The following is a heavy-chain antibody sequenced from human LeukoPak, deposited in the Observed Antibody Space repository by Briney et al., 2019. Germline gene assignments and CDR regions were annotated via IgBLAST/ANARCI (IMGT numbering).Heavy chain of an antibody. CDR1: GFTFRSYA. D-gene: IGHD3-3*01. J-gene: IGHJ5*02. Sequence: GGSLKLSCAASGFTFRSYAMSWVRQAPGKGLEWVSAISGSGGSTYYADSVKGRFTISRDNSKNTLYLQMNSLRAEDTAVYYCARGLEWLTRRHTWFDPWGQGTLVTVSS. CDR3: ARGLEWLTRRHTWFDP. V-gene: IGHV3-23*01. CDR2: ISGSGGST.